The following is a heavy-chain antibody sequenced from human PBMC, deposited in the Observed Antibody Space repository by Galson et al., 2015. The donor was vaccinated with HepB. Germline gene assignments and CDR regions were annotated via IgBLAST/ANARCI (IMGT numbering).Heavy chain of an antibody. V-gene: IGHV1-18*04. CDR1: GYTFTSYG. CDR2: ISAYNGNT. J-gene: IGHJ4*02. D-gene: IGHD6-19*01. Sequence: SVKVSCKASGYTFTSYGISWVRQAPGQGLEWMGWISAYNGNTNYAQKLQGRVTMTTDTSTSTAYMELRSLRSDDTAVYYCARERMRGSSGPNFDYWGQGTLVTVSS. CDR3: ARERMRGSSGPNFDY.